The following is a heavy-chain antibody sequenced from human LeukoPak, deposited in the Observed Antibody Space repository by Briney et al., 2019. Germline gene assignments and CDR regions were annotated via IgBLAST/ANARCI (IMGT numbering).Heavy chain of an antibody. V-gene: IGHV4-4*01. J-gene: IGHJ4*02. CDR1: LDSTTSNF. CDR3: AREIVGGFNPGAY. CDR2: IHRSGST. D-gene: IGHD1-14*01. Sequence: SETLSLTCTVSLDSTTSNFWSWVRQPPGKGLEWIGEIHRSGSTNYNPSLQSRVTISIDRSKNQIAPELSSVTAADTAVYCCAREIVGGFNPGAYWGQGTLVTVSS.